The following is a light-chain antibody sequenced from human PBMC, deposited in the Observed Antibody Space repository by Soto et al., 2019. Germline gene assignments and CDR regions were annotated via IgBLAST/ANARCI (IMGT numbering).Light chain of an antibody. CDR1: QTVSSN. CDR3: QQYNDWPPFT. CDR2: GAS. J-gene: IGKJ3*01. V-gene: IGKV3-15*01. Sequence: EIVMTQSPATLSVSPGERATLSCRASQTVSSNLAWYQQKPGQAPRLLIHGASTRAAGLPARFSGSGSGTEFTLTIRTMQSEDFAVYYCQQYNDWPPFTVGPGTRVDIK.